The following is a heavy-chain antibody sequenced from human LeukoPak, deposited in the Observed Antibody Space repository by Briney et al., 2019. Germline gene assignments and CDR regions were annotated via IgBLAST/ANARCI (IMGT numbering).Heavy chain of an antibody. CDR2: FDPADNET. Sequence: ASVKVSCKVSGYTLTELSMHWVRQSPGKGLEWMGGFDPADNETIYTQKFQGRLTMTEDTSTDTAYMELSSLRSEDTAVYYCAGDGRIRASEYFFDFWGQGTLVTVSS. CDR1: GYTLTELS. CDR3: AGDGRIRASEYFFDF. V-gene: IGHV1-24*01. D-gene: IGHD5-24*01. J-gene: IGHJ4*02.